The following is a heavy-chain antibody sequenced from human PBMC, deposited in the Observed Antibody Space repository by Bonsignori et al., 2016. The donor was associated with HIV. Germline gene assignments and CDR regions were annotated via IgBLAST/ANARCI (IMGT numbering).Heavy chain of an antibody. CDR3: ARDGSTRFQHFYYYYMDV. J-gene: IGHJ6*03. CDR2: IIPIFGTA. V-gene: IGHV1-69*13. D-gene: IGHD5/OR15-5a*01. CDR1: GGTFSSYA. Sequence: SVKVSCKASGGTFSSYAISWVRQAPGQGLEWMGGIIPIFGTANYAQKFQGRVTITADASTSTAYMEMSSLRSEDTAVYYCARDGSTRFQHFYYYYMDVWGKGTTVTVSS.